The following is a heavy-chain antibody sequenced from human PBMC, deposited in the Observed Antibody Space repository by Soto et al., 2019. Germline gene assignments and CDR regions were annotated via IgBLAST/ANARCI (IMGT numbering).Heavy chain of an antibody. J-gene: IGHJ5*02. CDR3: ARDYKYYYDSSGYYYGGWFDP. CDR2: ISAYNGNT. CDR1: GYTFTSYG. Sequence: QVQLVQSGAEVKKPGASVKVSCKASGYTFTSYGISWVRQAPGQGLEWMGWISAYNGNTNYAQKLQGRVTMTTDSSTSTVYMELRSLRSDDTAVYYCARDYKYYYDSSGYYYGGWFDPWGQGTLVTVSS. V-gene: IGHV1-18*01. D-gene: IGHD3-22*01.